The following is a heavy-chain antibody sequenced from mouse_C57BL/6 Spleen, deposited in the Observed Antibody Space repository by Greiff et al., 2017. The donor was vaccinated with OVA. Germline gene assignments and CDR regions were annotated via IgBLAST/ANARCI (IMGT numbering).Heavy chain of an antibody. D-gene: IGHD2-4*01. CDR3: ARIYDYENYYAMDY. J-gene: IGHJ4*01. CDR1: GYTFTDYN. V-gene: IGHV1-22*01. Sequence: EVQLQQSGPELVKPGASVKMSCKASGYTFTDYNMHWVKQSHGKSLEWIGYINPNNGGTSYNQKFKGKATLTVNKSSSTAYMELRSLTSEDSAVYYCARIYDYENYYAMDYWGQGTSVTVSS. CDR2: INPNNGGT.